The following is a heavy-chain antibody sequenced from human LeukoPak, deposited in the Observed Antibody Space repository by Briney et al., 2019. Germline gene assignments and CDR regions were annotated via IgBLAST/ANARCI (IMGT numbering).Heavy chain of an antibody. CDR3: ASHSSGWYFGYFDY. J-gene: IGHJ4*02. Sequence: PSETLSLTCTVSGGSISSYYWSWIRQPAGKGLGWIGRIYTSGSTNYNPSLKSRVTMSVDTSKNQFSLKLSSVTAADTAVYYCASHSSGWYFGYFDYWGQGTLVTVSS. D-gene: IGHD6-19*01. CDR2: IYTSGST. CDR1: GGSISSYY. V-gene: IGHV4-4*07.